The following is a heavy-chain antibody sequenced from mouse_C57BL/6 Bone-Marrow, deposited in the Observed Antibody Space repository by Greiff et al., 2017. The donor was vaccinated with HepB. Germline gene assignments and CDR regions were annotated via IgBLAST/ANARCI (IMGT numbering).Heavy chain of an antibody. CDR3: TYDYDEGYAMDY. V-gene: IGHV6-6*01. CDR2: IRNKANNHAT. D-gene: IGHD2-4*01. CDR1: GFTFSDAW. Sequence: EVQLQESGGGLVQPGGSMKLSCAASGFTFSDAWMDWVRQSPEKGLEWVAEIRNKANNHATYYAESVKGRFTISRDDSKSSVYLQMNSLRAEDTVIYYCTYDYDEGYAMDYWGQGTSVTVSS. J-gene: IGHJ4*01.